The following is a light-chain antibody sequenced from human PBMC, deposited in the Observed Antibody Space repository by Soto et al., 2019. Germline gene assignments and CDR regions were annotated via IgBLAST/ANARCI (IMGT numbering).Light chain of an antibody. J-gene: IGLJ2*01. CDR1: SSDIGGYNY. Sequence: SALTQPRSVSGSPGQSVTISCTGTSSDIGGYNYVSWYQQYPGKAPKLMISDVSKRPSGVPDRFSGSKSDNTASLTISGLQADDEADYYCCSYAGSSTDVFGGGTKLTVL. V-gene: IGLV2-11*01. CDR3: CSYAGSSTDV. CDR2: DVS.